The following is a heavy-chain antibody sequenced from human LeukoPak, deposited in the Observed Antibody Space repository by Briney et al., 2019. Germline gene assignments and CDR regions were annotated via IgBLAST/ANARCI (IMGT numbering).Heavy chain of an antibody. CDR1: GFTFSSYW. J-gene: IGHJ6*04. Sequence: GGSLRLSCAASGFTFSSYWMSWVRQAPGKGLEWVTNIKQDGSEKYYVDSVKGRFTISRDNAKNSLYLQMNSLRAEDTAVYYCAELGITMIGGVWGKGTTVTISS. V-gene: IGHV3-7*01. CDR3: AELGITMIGGV. D-gene: IGHD3-10*02. CDR2: IKQDGSEK.